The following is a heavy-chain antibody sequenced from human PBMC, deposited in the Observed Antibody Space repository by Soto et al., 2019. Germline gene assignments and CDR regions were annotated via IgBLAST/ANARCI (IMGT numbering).Heavy chain of an antibody. CDR3: ARATFQEWELRYYGMDV. V-gene: IGHV1-69*12. J-gene: IGHJ6*02. CDR2: IIPIFGTA. CDR1: GGTFSSYA. Sequence: QVQLVQSGAEVKKPGSSVKVSCKASGGTFSSYAISWVRQAPGQGLEWMGGIIPIFGTANYAQKFQGRVTITADESTSTAYMELSSRRSEETAVYYCARATFQEWELRYYGMDVWGQGTTVTVSS. D-gene: IGHD1-26*01.